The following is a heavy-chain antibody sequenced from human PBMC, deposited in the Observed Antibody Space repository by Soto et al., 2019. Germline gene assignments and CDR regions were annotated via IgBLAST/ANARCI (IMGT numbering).Heavy chain of an antibody. Sequence: PSETLSLTCTVSGGSISSSSYYWGWIRQPPGKGLEWIGSIYYSGSTYYNPSLKSRVTISVDTSKNQFSLKLSSVTAADTAVYYCARQDLVVVAAGGDYWGQGTLVTVSS. J-gene: IGHJ4*02. V-gene: IGHV4-39*01. D-gene: IGHD2-15*01. CDR2: IYYSGST. CDR3: ARQDLVVVAAGGDY. CDR1: GGSISSSSYY.